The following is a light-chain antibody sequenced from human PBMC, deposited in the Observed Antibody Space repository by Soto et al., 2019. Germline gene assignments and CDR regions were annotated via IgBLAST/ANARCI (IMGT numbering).Light chain of an antibody. CDR3: QSYDNSLNEWV. V-gene: IGLV1-40*01. CDR2: GNN. Sequence: QSVLTQPHSVSGAPGQRVTISCTRTASSIAASYDVHWYQQIPGKAPKLLIYGNNNRPSGVPDRFSASKSGISASLAITGLQADDEADYYCQSYDNSLNEWVFGGGTKLTVL. CDR1: ASSIAASYD. J-gene: IGLJ3*02.